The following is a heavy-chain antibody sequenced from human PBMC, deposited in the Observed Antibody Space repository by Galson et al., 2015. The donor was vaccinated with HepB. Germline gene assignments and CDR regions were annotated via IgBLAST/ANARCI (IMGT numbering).Heavy chain of an antibody. CDR1: GFTFSSYA. Sequence: SLRLSCAASGFTFSSYAMHWVRQAPGKGLEWVAVISYDGSNKYYADSVKGRFTISRDNSKNTLYLQMNSLRAEDTAVYYCAVDYYDSSGDETRLYWGQGTLVTVSS. D-gene: IGHD3-22*01. CDR2: ISYDGSNK. V-gene: IGHV3-30*04. CDR3: AVDYYDSSGDETRLY. J-gene: IGHJ4*02.